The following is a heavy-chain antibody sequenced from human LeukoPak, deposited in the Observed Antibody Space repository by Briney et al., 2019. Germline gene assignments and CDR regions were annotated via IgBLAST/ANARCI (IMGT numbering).Heavy chain of an antibody. Sequence: GGSLRLSCAASGFTFSTFAMIWVRQPPGKGLEWVSSIFPSGGEIHYADSVRGRFTISRDNSKSTLSLQMNSLRAEDTAIYYCATYRQVLLPFESWGQGTLVTVST. CDR2: IFPSGGEI. J-gene: IGHJ4*02. CDR3: ATYRQVLLPFES. V-gene: IGHV3-23*01. CDR1: GFTFSTFA. D-gene: IGHD2-8*02.